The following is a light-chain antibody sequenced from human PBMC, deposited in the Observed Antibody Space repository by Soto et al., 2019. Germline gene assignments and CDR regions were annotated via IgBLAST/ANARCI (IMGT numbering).Light chain of an antibody. Sequence: EIVLTQSPATLSLSPGERATLSCRASQSVSTSLIWYQQRPGQPPRLLIYDASNTATGIPARFSGSGSGTDFTLTISSLEPEDFAVYYCQQRKTWPITFGQGTRLEIK. CDR2: DAS. J-gene: IGKJ5*01. CDR1: QSVSTS. CDR3: QQRKTWPIT. V-gene: IGKV3-11*01.